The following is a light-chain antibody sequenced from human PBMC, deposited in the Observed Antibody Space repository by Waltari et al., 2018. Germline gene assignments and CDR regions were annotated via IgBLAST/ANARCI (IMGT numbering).Light chain of an antibody. CDR2: KDL. J-gene: IGLJ3*02. CDR1: ALATQS. Sequence: SYELPQPPPASVSPGQTARLTRPADALATQSASWCPQKAGQAPILVVFKDLERPSGVSERFSGSSSGTTVTLTINGVQAEDEADYYCQSTDRSGDSWVFAGGTKLTVL. CDR3: QSTDRSGDSWV. V-gene: IGLV3-25*03.